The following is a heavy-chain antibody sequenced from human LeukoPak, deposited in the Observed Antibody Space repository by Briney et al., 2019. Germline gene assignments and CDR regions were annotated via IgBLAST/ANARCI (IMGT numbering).Heavy chain of an antibody. CDR1: GGSISNYY. CDR3: ARDGGCGSSTGCYPDAFRI. Sequence: PSETLSLTCTVSGGSISNYYWSWARQPPGKGLEWIGYIYYSGSANYNPSLRSRVTMSVDTSKNQFSLKLNSVTPADTAVYYCARDGGCGSSTGCYPDAFRIWGQGTMVTVSS. D-gene: IGHD2-2*01. CDR2: IYYSGSA. V-gene: IGHV4-59*01. J-gene: IGHJ3*02.